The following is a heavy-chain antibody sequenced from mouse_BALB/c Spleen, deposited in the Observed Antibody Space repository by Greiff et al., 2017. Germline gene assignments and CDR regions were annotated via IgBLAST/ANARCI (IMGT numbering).Heavy chain of an antibody. CDR2: ISYSGST. J-gene: IGHJ4*01. CDR1: GDSITSGY. V-gene: IGHV3-8*02. Sequence: EVQVVESGPSLVKPSQTLSLTCSVTGDSITSGYWNWIRKFPGNKLEYMGYISYSGSTYYNPSLKSRISITRDTSKNQYYLQLNSVTTEDTATYYCARSIDGYYVGVDYWGQGTSVTVSS. CDR3: ARSIDGYYVGVDY. D-gene: IGHD2-3*01.